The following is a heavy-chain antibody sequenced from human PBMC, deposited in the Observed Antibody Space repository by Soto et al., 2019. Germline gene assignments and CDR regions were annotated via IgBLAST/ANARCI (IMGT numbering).Heavy chain of an antibody. J-gene: IGHJ6*02. D-gene: IGHD3-10*01. Sequence: DVQLVESGGGLVQPGRSLRLSCAASGFTFDDYAMHWVRQAPGKGLEWVSGISWNSGSIAYADSVKGRFTISRDNARNTLYLQMNSLRAEDTALYYCSRDVSARDYYYNMDVWGQGTTVTVSS. V-gene: IGHV3-9*01. CDR3: SRDVSARDYYYNMDV. CDR1: GFTFDDYA. CDR2: ISWNSGSI.